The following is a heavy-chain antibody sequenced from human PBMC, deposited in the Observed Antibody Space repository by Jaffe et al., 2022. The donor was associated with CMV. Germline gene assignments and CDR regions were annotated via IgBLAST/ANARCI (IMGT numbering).Heavy chain of an antibody. J-gene: IGHJ4*02. CDR2: IWYDGSNK. V-gene: IGHV3-33*01. CDR3: ARVEPGERLIDY. CDR1: GFTFSSYG. D-gene: IGHD1-26*01. Sequence: QVQLVESGGGVVQPGRSLRLSCAASGFTFSSYGMHWVRQAPGKGLEWVAVIWYDGSNKYYADSVKGRFTISRDNSKNTLYLQMNSLRAEDTAVYYCARVEPGERLIDYWGQGTLVTVSS.